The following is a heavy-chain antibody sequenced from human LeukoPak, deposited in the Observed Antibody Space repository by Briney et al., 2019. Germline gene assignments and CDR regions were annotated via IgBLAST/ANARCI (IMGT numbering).Heavy chain of an antibody. CDR1: RFTFSNYG. Sequence: TGGSLRLSCVASRFTFSNYGMSWVRQAPGKGLEWVSDISGSGGNTLCADSVKGRFTISRDNSKNTLYLQMNSLRAEDTAVYYCAKGGCNSTSCYFYYGMDVWGQGTTVTVSS. D-gene: IGHD2-2*01. CDR2: ISGSGGNT. CDR3: AKGGCNSTSCYFYYGMDV. J-gene: IGHJ6*02. V-gene: IGHV3-23*01.